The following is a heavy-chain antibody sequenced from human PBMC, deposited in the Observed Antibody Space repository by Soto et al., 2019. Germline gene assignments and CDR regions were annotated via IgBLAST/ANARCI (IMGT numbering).Heavy chain of an antibody. CDR1: GGTFSSYT. Sequence: QVQLVQSGAEVKKPGSSVKVSCKASGGTFSSYTISWVRQAPGQGLEWMGRIIPILGIANYAQKFQGRVTMTADKSTSTAYMELSSLRSEDTAVYYCARDGGCSSTSCYGSIDYWGQGTLVTVSS. V-gene: IGHV1-69*08. CDR3: ARDGGCSSTSCYGSIDY. CDR2: IIPILGIA. D-gene: IGHD2-2*01. J-gene: IGHJ4*02.